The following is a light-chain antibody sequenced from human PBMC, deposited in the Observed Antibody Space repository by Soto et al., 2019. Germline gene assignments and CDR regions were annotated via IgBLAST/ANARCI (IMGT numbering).Light chain of an antibody. J-gene: IGLJ2*01. Sequence: QPVLTQSPSASASLGASVKLTCTLSSGHSNYAIAWHQQQSEKGPRYLMKLNSDGSHSKGDGIPDRFSGSSSGAERYLTISSLQSEDEADYYCQTWGSGIVVFGGGNKVTVL. CDR1: SGHSNYA. V-gene: IGLV4-69*01. CDR2: LNSDGSH. CDR3: QTWGSGIVV.